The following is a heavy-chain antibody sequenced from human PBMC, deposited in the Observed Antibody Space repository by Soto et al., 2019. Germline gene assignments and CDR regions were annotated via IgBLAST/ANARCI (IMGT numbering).Heavy chain of an antibody. CDR3: VRPAAGSYWYFDL. J-gene: IGHJ2*01. CDR2: ISISSGYI. CDR1: GFTLSNYG. D-gene: IGHD6-13*01. Sequence: EVQLVESGGNLVQPGGSLRLSCAASGFTLSNYGMNWVRQAPGKGLEWGSYISISSGYIFYTDYVKGRFTISSDNAKNSLYRQMNSLRDEDTAVYYCVRPAAGSYWYFDLWGRGTLVTVSS. V-gene: IGHV3-48*02.